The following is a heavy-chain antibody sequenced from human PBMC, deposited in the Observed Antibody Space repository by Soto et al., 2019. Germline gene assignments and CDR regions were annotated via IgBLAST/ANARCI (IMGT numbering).Heavy chain of an antibody. CDR1: GGSISSGGYS. CDR3: ARDPVGVTHFDY. CDR2: IYYLGRT. V-gene: IGHV4-61*08. D-gene: IGHD1-26*01. J-gene: IGHJ4*02. Sequence: PSETLSLTCAVSGGSISSGGYSWNWIRQPPGKGLEWIGYIYYLGRTNYNSSLKSRITMSIDTSKNQFSLKLSSVTAADTAIYYCARDPVGVTHFDYWGQGAPVTVSS.